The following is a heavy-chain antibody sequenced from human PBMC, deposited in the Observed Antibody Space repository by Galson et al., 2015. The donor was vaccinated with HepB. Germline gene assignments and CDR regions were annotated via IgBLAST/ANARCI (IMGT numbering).Heavy chain of an antibody. CDR2: IRSKAYGGTT. Sequence: SLRLSCAASGFTFGDYAMSWFRQAPGKGLEWVGFIRSKAYGGTTEYAASVKGRFTISRDDSKSIAYLQMNSLKTEDTAVYYCTITSEEDIVVVPAADQDYWGQGTLVTVSS. CDR1: GFTFGDYA. CDR3: TITSEEDIVVVPAADQDY. D-gene: IGHD2-2*01. J-gene: IGHJ4*02. V-gene: IGHV3-49*03.